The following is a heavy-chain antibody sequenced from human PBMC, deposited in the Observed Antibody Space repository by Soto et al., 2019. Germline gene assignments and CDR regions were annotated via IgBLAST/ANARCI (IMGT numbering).Heavy chain of an antibody. D-gene: IGHD6-6*01. V-gene: IGHV6-1*01. CDR3: ASEGYSSSPPYYYYGMDV. Sequence: PSQTLSLTCAISGDSASSNSAAWNWIRQSPSRGLEWLGRTYYRSKWYNDYAVSVKSRITINPDTSKNQFSLQLNSVTPEDTAVYYCASEGYSSSPPYYYYGMDVWGQGTKVTVSS. CDR2: TYYRSKWYN. CDR1: GDSASSNSAA. J-gene: IGHJ6*02.